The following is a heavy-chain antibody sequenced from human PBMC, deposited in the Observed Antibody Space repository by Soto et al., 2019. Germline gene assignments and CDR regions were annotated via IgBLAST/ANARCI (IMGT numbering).Heavy chain of an antibody. J-gene: IGHJ6*03. V-gene: IGHV4-31*03. CDR1: GGSISRGGYY. CDR2: IYYSGST. CDR3: ARVSGYYYYYYMDV. Sequence: PSETLSLTCTLSGGSISRGGYYWCWIRQQPGKGLEWIGYIYYSGSTYYNPSLKSRVTISVDTSKNQFSLKLSSVTAADTAVYYCARVSGYYYYYYMDVWGKGTTVTVSS.